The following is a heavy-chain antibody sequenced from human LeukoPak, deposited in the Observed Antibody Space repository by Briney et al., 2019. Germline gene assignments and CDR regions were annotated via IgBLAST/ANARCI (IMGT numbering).Heavy chain of an antibody. CDR1: GGSITSYY. CDR2: IYASEST. CDR3: ARDPPGYCSGSSCYGAFNI. D-gene: IGHD2-2*01. J-gene: IGHJ3*02. Sequence: SETLSLTCTVSGGSITSYYWNWIRQPAEKGLEWIGRIYASESTNYNPSLKSRVTISIDMSKKQFSLKLTSVTAADTAVYYCARDPPGYCSGSSCYGAFNIWGQGTTVSVSS. V-gene: IGHV4-4*07.